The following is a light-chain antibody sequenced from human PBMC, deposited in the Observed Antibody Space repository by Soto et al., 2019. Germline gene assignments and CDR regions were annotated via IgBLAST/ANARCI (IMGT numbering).Light chain of an antibody. J-gene: IGKJ4*01. CDR3: QQYNNSPLT. V-gene: IGKV1D-16*01. CDR2: AAS. CDR1: QGVRGW. Sequence: EIKMTQSPSSLSASVGDRVTITCRASQGVRGWLAWYQQKPGKAPKSLIYAASTLQDGVPARFSGNGSETDFTLTISSLQSEDIGTYYCQQYNNSPLTFGGGTKVDIK.